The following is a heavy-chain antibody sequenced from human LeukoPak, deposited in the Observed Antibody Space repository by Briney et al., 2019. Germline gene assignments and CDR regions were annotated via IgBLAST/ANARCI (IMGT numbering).Heavy chain of an antibody. CDR1: GGSISSYY. D-gene: IGHD6-19*01. V-gene: IGHV4-4*07. CDR2: IYTSGGT. CDR3: AREGHSSGWSAFDY. J-gene: IGHJ4*02. Sequence: SETLSLTCTVSGGSISSYYWSWIRQPAGKGLEWIGRIYTSGGTNYNPSLKSRVTMSVDTSKNQFSLKLSSVTAADTAVYYCAREGHSSGWSAFDYWGQGTLVTVSS.